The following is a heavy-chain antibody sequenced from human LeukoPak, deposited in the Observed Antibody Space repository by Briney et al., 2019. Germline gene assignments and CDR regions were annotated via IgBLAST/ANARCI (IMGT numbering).Heavy chain of an antibody. CDR2: INHSGST. Sequence: SETLSLTCAVYGGSFSGYHWSWIRQPPGKGLEWIGEINHSGSTNYNPSLKSRVTISVDTSKNQFSLKLSSVTAADTAVYYCARGRVAAAGTAAKDYWGQGTLVTVSS. CDR3: ARGRVAAAGTAAKDY. V-gene: IGHV4-34*01. D-gene: IGHD6-13*01. J-gene: IGHJ4*02. CDR1: GGSFSGYH.